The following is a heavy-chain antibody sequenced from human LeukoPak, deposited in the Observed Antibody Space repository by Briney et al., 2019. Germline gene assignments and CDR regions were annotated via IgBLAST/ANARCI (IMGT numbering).Heavy chain of an antibody. J-gene: IGHJ4*02. V-gene: IGHV1-2*06. Sequence: ASEKVSCKASGYTFTGYYMHWVRQAPGQGLEWMGRINPNSGGTNYAQKFQGRVTMTRDTSISTAYMELSRLRSDDTAVYYCARGLMYYYDSSGMGLGYWGQGTLVTVSS. CDR1: GYTFTGYY. CDR3: ARGLMYYYDSSGMGLGY. CDR2: INPNSGGT. D-gene: IGHD3-22*01.